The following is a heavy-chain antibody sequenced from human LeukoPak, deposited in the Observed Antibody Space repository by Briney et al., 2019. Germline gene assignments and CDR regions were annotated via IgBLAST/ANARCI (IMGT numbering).Heavy chain of an antibody. D-gene: IGHD6-19*01. J-gene: IGHJ4*02. CDR1: GVTLSSYA. CDR3: AKAEALVRAGFDY. CDR2: ISSSGSGGNT. Sequence: GGSLRLSCAASGVTLSSYAMSWARQAPGKGLEWVSGISSSGSGGNTYYADSVKGRFTISRDSSKNTLFLHMNSLRAEDTAVYYCAKAEALVRAGFDYWGQGTLVTVSS. V-gene: IGHV3-23*01.